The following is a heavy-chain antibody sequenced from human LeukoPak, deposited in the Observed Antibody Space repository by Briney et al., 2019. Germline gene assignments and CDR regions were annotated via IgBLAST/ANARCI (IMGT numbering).Heavy chain of an antibody. CDR1: GGSISSGGYY. J-gene: IGHJ4*02. CDR2: IYHSGST. CDR3: ARGGQGLLGFY. V-gene: IGHV4-30-2*01. Sequence: PSETLSLTCTVSGGSISSGGYYWSWIRQPPGKGLEWIGYIYHSGSTYYNPSLKSRVTISVDRSKNQFSLKLSSVTAADTAVYYCARGGQGLLGFYWGQGTLVTVSS. D-gene: IGHD2-21*01.